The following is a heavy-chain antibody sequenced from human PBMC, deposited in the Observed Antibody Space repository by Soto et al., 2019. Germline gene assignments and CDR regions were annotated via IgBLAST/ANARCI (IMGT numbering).Heavy chain of an antibody. J-gene: IGHJ6*03. Sequence: GASVKVSCKASGFTFTSSAMQWVRQARGQRLEWIGWIVVGSGNTNYAQKFQERVTITRDMSTSTAYMELSSLRSEDTAVYYCAARGTGDILTGYYDVRHYYYMDVWGKGTTVTVSS. CDR1: GFTFTSSA. CDR3: AARGTGDILTGYYDVRHYYYMDV. V-gene: IGHV1-58*02. CDR2: IVVGSGNT. D-gene: IGHD3-9*01.